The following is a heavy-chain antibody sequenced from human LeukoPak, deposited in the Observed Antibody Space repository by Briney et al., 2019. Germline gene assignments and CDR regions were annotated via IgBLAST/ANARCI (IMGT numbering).Heavy chain of an antibody. CDR1: GITFSSSS. D-gene: IGHD3-10*01. Sequence: GGSLRLSCLASGITFSSSSMSWVRQAPGKGLEWVSAISPGDYTAYYADSVKGRFTVSRDNSKNTLYLQMNSLRAEDTAVYYCARAKPKNMVRGLIMRRESRYYFDYWGQGTMVTVSS. CDR3: ARAKPKNMVRGLIMRRESRYYFDY. V-gene: IGHV3-23*01. CDR2: ISPGDYTA. J-gene: IGHJ4*03.